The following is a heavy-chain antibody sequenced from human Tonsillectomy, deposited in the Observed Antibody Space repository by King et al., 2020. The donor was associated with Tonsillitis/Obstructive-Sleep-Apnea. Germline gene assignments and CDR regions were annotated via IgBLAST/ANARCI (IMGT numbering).Heavy chain of an antibody. CDR1: GYSFTSYW. V-gene: IGHV5-51*01. CDR3: ARQKDSEWLVGGFGY. Sequence: QLVQSGAEVKKPGESLKISCKGSGYSFTSYWIGWVRQMPGKGLEWMGIIYPGDSDTRYSPSFQGQVTISADKSISTAYLQWSSLKASDTAMYYRARQKDSEWLVGGFGYWGQGTLVTVSS. CDR2: IYPGDSDT. J-gene: IGHJ4*02. D-gene: IGHD6-19*01.